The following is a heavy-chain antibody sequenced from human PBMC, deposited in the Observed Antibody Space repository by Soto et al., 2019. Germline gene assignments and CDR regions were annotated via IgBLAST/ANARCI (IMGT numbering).Heavy chain of an antibody. CDR1: GFTFSSYA. Sequence: GGSLRLSCAASGFTFSSYAMSWVRQAPGKGLEWVSAISGSCGSTYYADSVKGRFTISRDNSKNTLYLQMNSLRAEDTSVYYCAKPKSSGSGGGMDVGGQGPTVTVSS. CDR2: ISGSCGST. V-gene: IGHV3-23*01. J-gene: IGHJ6*02. CDR3: AKPKSSGSGGGMDV. D-gene: IGHD6-19*01.